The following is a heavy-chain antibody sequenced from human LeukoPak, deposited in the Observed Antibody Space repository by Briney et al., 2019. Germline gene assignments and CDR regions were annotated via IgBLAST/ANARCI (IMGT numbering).Heavy chain of an antibody. CDR3: VRGWSLDY. CDR2: INSDGSTI. V-gene: IGHV3-74*01. D-gene: IGHD6-19*01. J-gene: IGHJ4*02. CDR1: GFTISSYW. Sequence: GGSLRLSRAASGFTISSYWMHWVRQAPGKGLVWVSRINSDGSTITSADSMRGRFTISRDNAKNTLYLQINSLRVDDTAVYYCVRGWSLDYWGQGTLVTVSS.